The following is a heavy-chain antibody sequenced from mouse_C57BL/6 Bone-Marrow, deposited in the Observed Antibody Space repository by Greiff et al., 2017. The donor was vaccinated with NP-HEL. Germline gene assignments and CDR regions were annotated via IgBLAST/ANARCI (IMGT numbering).Heavy chain of an antibody. CDR3: ARHCGSSCYWDFCV. D-gene: IGHD1-1*01. CDR1: GYTFTGYN. CDR2: INPNNGGT. J-gene: IGHJ1*03. Sequence: EVQLLQSGPELAKPGASVKMSCKASGYTFTGYNMRWVKQSNGKGLEWIGYINPNNGGTSYNQKFKGKATLTVNKSSSTAYMELRSLTSEDSAVYCCARHCGSSCYWDFCVWGTATTVTVS. V-gene: IGHV1-22*01.